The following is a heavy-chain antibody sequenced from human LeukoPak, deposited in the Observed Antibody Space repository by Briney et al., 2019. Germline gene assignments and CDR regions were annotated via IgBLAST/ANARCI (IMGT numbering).Heavy chain of an antibody. CDR3: ALGYCGGGSCYAREYFQH. D-gene: IGHD2-15*01. Sequence: PSETLSLTCTVSGASLSSGGYYWPWIRQHPGKGLEWIGYIYYSGSTYYNPSLKSRVTISVDTSKNQFSLKLSSVTAADTAVYYCALGYCGGGSCYAREYFQHWGQGTLVTVSS. CDR1: GASLSSGGYY. J-gene: IGHJ1*01. CDR2: IYYSGST. V-gene: IGHV4-31*03.